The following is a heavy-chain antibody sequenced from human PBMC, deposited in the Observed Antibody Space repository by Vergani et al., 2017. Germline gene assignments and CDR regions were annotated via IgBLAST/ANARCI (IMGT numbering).Heavy chain of an antibody. V-gene: IGHV3-23*01. J-gene: IGHJ4*02. D-gene: IGHD3-9*01. Sequence: EVQLLESGGGLVQPGGSLRLTCAASEFTFSNNAMNWFRQAPGKGLEWVSGISGSDVSVYYTDSVKGCFTTSRDNSKNMLLLHMNNLRTEDTAIYYCAKQYFVSGNYLFDYWGQGTLVTVSS. CDR3: AKQYFVSGNYLFDY. CDR2: ISGSDVSV. CDR1: EFTFSNNA.